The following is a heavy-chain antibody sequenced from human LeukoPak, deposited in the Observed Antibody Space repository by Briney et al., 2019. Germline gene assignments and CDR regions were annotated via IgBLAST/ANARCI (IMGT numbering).Heavy chain of an antibody. V-gene: IGHV3-20*04. Sequence: PGGSLRLSCTASGFAFDEHGMSWVRQVPGKGLEWVSGINWSGGSTGYADPLRGRFTISRDNAKNSLYLQMDSLRAEDTALYYCARAPITSPFYFDYWGQGTLVTVSS. CDR1: GFAFDEHG. CDR2: INWSGGST. CDR3: ARAPITSPFYFDY. J-gene: IGHJ4*02. D-gene: IGHD2-2*01.